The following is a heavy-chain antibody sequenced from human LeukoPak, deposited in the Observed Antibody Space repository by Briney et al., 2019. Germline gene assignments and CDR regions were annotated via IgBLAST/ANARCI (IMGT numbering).Heavy chain of an antibody. D-gene: IGHD6-13*01. CDR1: GFTFSSYW. V-gene: IGHV3-7*03. J-gene: IGHJ5*02. CDR2: IKQDGSEK. CDR3: ARDYGIAAAGNWFDP. Sequence: GGSLRLSCAASGFTFSSYWMSWVRQAPGKGLEWVANIKQDGSEKYYVDPVKGRFTISRDNAKNSLYLQMNSLRAEDTAVYYCARDYGIAAAGNWFDPWGQGTLVTVSS.